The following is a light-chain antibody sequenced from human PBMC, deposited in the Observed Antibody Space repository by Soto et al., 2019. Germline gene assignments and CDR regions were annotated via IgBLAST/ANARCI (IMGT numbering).Light chain of an antibody. Sequence: EIVMTQSPVALSVSPGESAALSCRASQSVGRNFAWYQQRPGQAPRVLIYGTSTRATGVPARFSGSGSGTDFPLTISRLQDEDVAVYCCQQYNKWPYTFGQGTRLEIK. CDR2: GTS. V-gene: IGKV3-15*01. CDR3: QQYNKWPYT. J-gene: IGKJ2*01. CDR1: QSVGRN.